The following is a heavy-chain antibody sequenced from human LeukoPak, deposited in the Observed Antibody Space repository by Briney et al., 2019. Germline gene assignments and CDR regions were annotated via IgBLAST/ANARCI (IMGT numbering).Heavy chain of an antibody. Sequence: ASVKVSCKASGGTFSSYAISWVRQAPGQGLEWMGGIIPIFGTANYAQKFQGRVTITTDESTSTAYMELSSLRSKDTAVYYCARGDGYNPEFDYWGQGTLVTVSS. J-gene: IGHJ4*02. CDR2: IIPIFGTA. V-gene: IGHV1-69*05. CDR3: ARGDGYNPEFDY. CDR1: GGTFSSYA. D-gene: IGHD5-24*01.